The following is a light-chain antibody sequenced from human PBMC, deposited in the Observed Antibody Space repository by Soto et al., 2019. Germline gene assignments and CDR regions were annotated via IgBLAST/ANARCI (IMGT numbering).Light chain of an antibody. V-gene: IGLV2-8*01. CDR3: CSYAGTKRV. Sequence: QSVLTQPPSASGSPGQSVTISFTGTSSDVGAYNYVSWYQQHPGKAPKLIIYEVSQRPSGVPDRFSGSRSGNTASLTVSGLQAEDEADYYCCSYAGTKRVFGTGTKVTVL. CDR1: SSDVGAYNY. J-gene: IGLJ1*01. CDR2: EVS.